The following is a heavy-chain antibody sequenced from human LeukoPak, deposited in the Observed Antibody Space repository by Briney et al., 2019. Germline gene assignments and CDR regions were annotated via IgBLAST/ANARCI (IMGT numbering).Heavy chain of an antibody. V-gene: IGHV3-21*01. CDR2: ISSSSSYI. CDR3: ATIGYSYGLGDGY. J-gene: IGHJ4*02. CDR1: GFTFSSYS. Sequence: GGSLRLSCAASGFTFSSYSMNWVRQAAGKGLEWVSSISSSSSYIYYADSVKGRFTISRDNAKNSLYLQMNSLRAEDTAVYYCATIGYSYGLGDGYWGQGTLVTVSS. D-gene: IGHD5-18*01.